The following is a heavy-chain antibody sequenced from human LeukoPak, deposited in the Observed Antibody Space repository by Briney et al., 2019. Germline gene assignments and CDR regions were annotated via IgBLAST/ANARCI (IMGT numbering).Heavy chain of an antibody. V-gene: IGHV1-8*01. CDR3: ARSNYVWESYAHDY. D-gene: IGHD3-16*01. CDR1: GYTFTSYD. J-gene: IGHJ4*02. CDR2: IYPNSGNT. Sequence: ASVKVSCKASGYTFTSYDTNCVRQATGQGLEWMGCIYPNSGNTSYAQKLQGRDTMTRNTSISTAYIELSSLSSEDTAEYYCARSNYVWESYAHDYWGQGALVTVSS.